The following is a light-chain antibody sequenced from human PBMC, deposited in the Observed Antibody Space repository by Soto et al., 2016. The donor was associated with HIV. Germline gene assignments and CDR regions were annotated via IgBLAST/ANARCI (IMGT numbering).Light chain of an antibody. CDR2: KAS. Sequence: DIQMTQSPSTLSASVGDRVTITCRASQSISSWLAWYQRKPGKAPKLLIYKASSLESGVPSRFSGSGSGTEFTLTISSLQPDDFATYYCQQYNSYPYTFGQGTKAGDQT. CDR3: QQYNSYPYT. V-gene: IGKV1-5*03. J-gene: IGKJ2*01. CDR1: QSISSW.